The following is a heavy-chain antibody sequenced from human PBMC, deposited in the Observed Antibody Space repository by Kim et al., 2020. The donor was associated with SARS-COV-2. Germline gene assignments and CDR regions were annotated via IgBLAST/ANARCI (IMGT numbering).Heavy chain of an antibody. CDR3: ARVGGAYPNYYLDH. Sequence: AQTFQGRVTMSRDASISTAYMEVSSLRSDDTAVYYCARVGGAYPNYYLDHWGQGTLVTVSS. J-gene: IGHJ4*02. V-gene: IGHV1-2*02. D-gene: IGHD2-15*01.